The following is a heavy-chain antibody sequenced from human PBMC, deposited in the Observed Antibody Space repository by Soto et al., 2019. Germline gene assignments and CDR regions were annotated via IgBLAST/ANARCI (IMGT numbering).Heavy chain of an antibody. Sequence: QVQLQESGPGLVKPSQTLSLTCTVSGGSISSGGYYWSWIRQHPGKGLEWIGYIYYSGSTYYNPSLKSRVTTSVDTSKNQFYLKLSSVTAADTAVYYCARGNIVSEFDPWGQGTLVTVSS. J-gene: IGHJ5*02. CDR3: ARGNIVSEFDP. CDR2: IYYSGST. D-gene: IGHD2-15*01. V-gene: IGHV4-31*03. CDR1: GGSISSGGYY.